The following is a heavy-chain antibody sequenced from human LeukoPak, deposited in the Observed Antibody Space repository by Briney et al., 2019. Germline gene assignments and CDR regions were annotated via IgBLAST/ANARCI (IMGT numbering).Heavy chain of an antibody. D-gene: IGHD1-26*01. V-gene: IGHV1-8*02. CDR3: ARAGGATLFGAFDI. J-gene: IGHJ3*02. Sequence: GASVKVSCKASGYTFTSYDINWVRQATGQGLEWMGWMNPNSGNTGYAQKFQGRVTMTRDTSISTAYMELSRLRSDDTAVYYCARAGGATLFGAFDIWGQGTMVTVSS. CDR1: GYTFTSYD. CDR2: MNPNSGNT.